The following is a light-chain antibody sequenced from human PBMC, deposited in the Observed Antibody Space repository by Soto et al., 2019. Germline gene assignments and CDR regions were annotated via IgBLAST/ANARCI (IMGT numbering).Light chain of an antibody. Sequence: QAPSTPSVSPRERVSLSWQASQSVNSKLAWYQQKPGQAPRLLIYGASTRATGIPARFSGSGSGTDFTLTISRLEPEDFAVYYCQQYGSSPSWTFGQGTKVDIK. J-gene: IGKJ1*01. CDR2: GAS. V-gene: IGKV3-20*01. CDR1: QSVNSK. CDR3: QQYGSSPSWT.